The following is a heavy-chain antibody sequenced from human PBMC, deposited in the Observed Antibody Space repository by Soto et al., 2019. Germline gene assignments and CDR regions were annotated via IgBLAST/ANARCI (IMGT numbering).Heavy chain of an antibody. CDR3: ARGVDSWSGYLF. CDR1: GGSFYGYY. V-gene: IGHV4-34*01. Sequence: SETLSLTCALYGGSFYGYYWSWIRQSPGKGLEWIGEIHHSGSTKYNPSLKSRVSLSVDTSTKQFSLKMTSMTAADRGVYYCARGVDSWSGYLFWGQGTPVTVSS. J-gene: IGHJ4*02. CDR2: IHHSGST. D-gene: IGHD3-3*01.